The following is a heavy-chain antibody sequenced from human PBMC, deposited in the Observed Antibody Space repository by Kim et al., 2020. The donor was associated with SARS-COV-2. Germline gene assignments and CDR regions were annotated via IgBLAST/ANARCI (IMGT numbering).Heavy chain of an antibody. D-gene: IGHD3-22*01. J-gene: IGHJ4*02. Sequence: RVTISVDTSKNQFSLKLSSVTAADTAVYYCARLVEENTYYYDSVPGHFDYWGQGTLVTVSS. CDR3: ARLVEENTYYYDSVPGHFDY. V-gene: IGHV4-39*01.